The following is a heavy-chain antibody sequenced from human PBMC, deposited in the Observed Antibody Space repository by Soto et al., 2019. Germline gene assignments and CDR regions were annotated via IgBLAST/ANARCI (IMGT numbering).Heavy chain of an antibody. Sequence: GGSLRLSCAASGFTFSSYSMNWVRQAPGKGLEWVSYISSSSSTIYYADSVKGRFTISRDNAKNSLYLQMNSLRAEDTAVYYCAREALLNWFLPSGQATLVTVSS. J-gene: IGHJ5*02. CDR3: AREALLNWFLP. V-gene: IGHV3-48*01. CDR2: ISSSSSTI. CDR1: GFTFSSYS. D-gene: IGHD2-15*01.